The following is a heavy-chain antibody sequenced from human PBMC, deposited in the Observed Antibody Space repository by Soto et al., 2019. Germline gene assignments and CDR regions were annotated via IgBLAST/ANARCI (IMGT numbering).Heavy chain of an antibody. V-gene: IGHV3-7*01. CDR3: AREIVVVVAEQNWFDP. CDR2: IKQDGSEK. D-gene: IGHD2-15*01. J-gene: IGHJ5*02. CDR1: GFTFSSYW. Sequence: GGSLRLSCAASGFTFSSYWMSWVRQAPGKGLEWVANIKQDGSEKYYVDSVKGRFTISRDNAKNSLYLQMNSLRAEDTAVYYCAREIVVVVAEQNWFDPWGQGTLVTVSS.